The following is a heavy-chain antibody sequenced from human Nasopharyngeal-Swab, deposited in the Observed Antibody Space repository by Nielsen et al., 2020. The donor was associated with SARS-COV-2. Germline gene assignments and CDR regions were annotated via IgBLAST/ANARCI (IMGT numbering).Heavy chain of an antibody. CDR3: ARAGRMATVNY. CDR1: GFTFSSYS. V-gene: IGHV3-21*01. Sequence: GGSLRRYCAASGFTFSSYSMNWVRQAPGKGLEWVSSISSSSSYIYYADSVKGRFTISRDNAKNSLYLQMNSLRAEDTAVYYCARAGRMATVNYWGQGTLLTVSS. J-gene: IGHJ4*02. CDR2: ISSSSSYI. D-gene: IGHD5-24*01.